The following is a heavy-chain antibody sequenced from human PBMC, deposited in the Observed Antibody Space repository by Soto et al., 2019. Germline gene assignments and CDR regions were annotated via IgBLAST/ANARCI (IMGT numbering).Heavy chain of an antibody. CDR1: GYTFTSYG. D-gene: IGHD3-22*01. Sequence: ASVKVSCKASGYTFTSYGISWVRQAPGQGLEWMGWISAYNGNTNYAQKLQGRVTMTTDTSTSTAYMELRSLRSDDTAVYYCAREVGYYDSSGYSHTPNWFDPWGQGTLVTVSS. CDR2: ISAYNGNT. CDR3: AREVGYYDSSGYSHTPNWFDP. V-gene: IGHV1-18*01. J-gene: IGHJ5*02.